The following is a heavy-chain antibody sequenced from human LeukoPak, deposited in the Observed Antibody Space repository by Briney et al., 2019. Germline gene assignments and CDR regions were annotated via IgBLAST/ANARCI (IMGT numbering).Heavy chain of an antibody. CDR1: GFTFSSYS. J-gene: IGHJ5*02. D-gene: IGHD2-2*01. Sequence: GGSLRLSCAASGFTFSSYSMNWVRQAPGKGLEWVSAISGSGGSTYYADSVKGRFTISRDNSKNTLYLQMNSLRAEDTAVYCCAKGIKDEYCSSTSCGWFDPWGQGTLVTVSS. CDR3: AKGIKDEYCSSTSCGWFDP. CDR2: ISGSGGST. V-gene: IGHV3-23*01.